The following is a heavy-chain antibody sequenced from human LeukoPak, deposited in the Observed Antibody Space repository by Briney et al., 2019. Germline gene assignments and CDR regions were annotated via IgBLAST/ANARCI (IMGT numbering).Heavy chain of an antibody. CDR3: ARRAGYCSGGSCEYFEY. Sequence: HGEPLRISCKGSGSSFTNYWSGWVRQMPGKALEWMGIIYPGDSDTRNSPSFQGQVTISAYKSIRTAYLQWSSLKASDTAMYYCARRAGYCSGGSCEYFEYWGQGTLVTVSS. D-gene: IGHD2-15*01. CDR2: IYPGDSDT. V-gene: IGHV5-51*01. J-gene: IGHJ4*02. CDR1: GSSFTNYW.